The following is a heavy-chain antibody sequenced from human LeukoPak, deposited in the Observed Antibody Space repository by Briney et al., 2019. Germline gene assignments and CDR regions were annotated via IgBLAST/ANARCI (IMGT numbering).Heavy chain of an antibody. CDR1: GFTFSSYA. CDR2: ISNDGSRK. Sequence: GGSLSLFCAASGFTFSSYAMHWVRQAPGKGLEWVAVISNDGSRKYYADSVKGRFTISRDNSKNTLYLEMNSLRAEDTAVYHCARSGSYYNWFDPWGERPLLTVSS. CDR3: ARSGSYYNWFDP. D-gene: IGHD3-10*01. V-gene: IGHV3-30-3*01. J-gene: IGHJ5*02.